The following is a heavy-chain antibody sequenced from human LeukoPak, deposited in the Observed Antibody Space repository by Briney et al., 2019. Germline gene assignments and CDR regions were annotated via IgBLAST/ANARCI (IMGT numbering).Heavy chain of an antibody. V-gene: IGHV4-61*02. Sequence: PSETLSLTCTVSGGSISSGSYYWSWIRQPAGKGLEWIGRIHTSGSTNYNPSLKSRVTISVDTSKNQFSLKLSSVTAADTAVYYCARGQWELSCCWFDPWGQGTLVTVSS. D-gene: IGHD1-26*01. CDR2: IHTSGST. CDR3: ARGQWELSCCWFDP. CDR1: GGSISSGSYY. J-gene: IGHJ5*02.